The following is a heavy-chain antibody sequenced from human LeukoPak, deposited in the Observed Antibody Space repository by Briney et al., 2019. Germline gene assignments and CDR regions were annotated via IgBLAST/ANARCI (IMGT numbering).Heavy chain of an antibody. V-gene: IGHV4-34*01. J-gene: IGHJ5*02. CDR1: GGSFSGYY. CDR3: ARGQGDDSADYYEPSDP. D-gene: IGHD3-22*01. Sequence: PSETLSLTCAVYGGSFSGYYWSWIRQPPGKGLEWIGEINHSGSTNYNPSLKSRVTISVDTSKNQFSLKLSSVTAADTAVYYCARGQGDDSADYYEPSDPWGQGTLVTVSS. CDR2: INHSGST.